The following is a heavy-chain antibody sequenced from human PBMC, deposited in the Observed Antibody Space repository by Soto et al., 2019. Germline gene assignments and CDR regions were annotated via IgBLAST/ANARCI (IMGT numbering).Heavy chain of an antibody. Sequence: ASVKVSCKASGYTFTSYYMHWVRQAPGQGLEWMGIINPSGGSTSYAQKFQGRVTMTRDTSTSTVYMELSSLRSEDTSVYYCARKSSSGLVFDYWAQPTLVTVSS. CDR2: INPSGGST. V-gene: IGHV1-46*01. D-gene: IGHD6-6*01. CDR3: ARKSSSGLVFDY. J-gene: IGHJ4*02. CDR1: GYTFTSYY.